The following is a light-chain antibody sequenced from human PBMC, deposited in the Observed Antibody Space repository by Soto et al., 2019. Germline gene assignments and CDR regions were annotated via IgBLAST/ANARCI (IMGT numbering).Light chain of an antibody. Sequence: DVVLTQSPLSLPVTLGQPASISCKSSQSLVYKDENTYLNWFQQRPGQSPRRLIYQISKRVSGVPSRYSGRRACTSLTLRDSRMEDEDIGVYWLMLGTLLPYTFGQVTEFDIK. CDR3: MLGTLLPYT. CDR2: QIS. V-gene: IGKV2-30*01. J-gene: IGKJ2*01. CDR1: QSLVYKDENTY.